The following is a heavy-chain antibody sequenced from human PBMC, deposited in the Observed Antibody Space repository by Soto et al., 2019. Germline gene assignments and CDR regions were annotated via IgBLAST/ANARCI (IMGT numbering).Heavy chain of an antibody. D-gene: IGHD6-13*01. CDR2: ISYDGSNK. CDR3: AKGRGSSWYGPNDY. J-gene: IGHJ4*02. V-gene: IGHV3-30*18. Sequence: QVQLVESGGGVVQPGRSLRLSCAASGFTFSSYGMHWVRQAPGKGLEWVAVISYDGSNKYYADSVKGRFTISRDNSKNTLYLQMNSLRAEDTAVYYCAKGRGSSWYGPNDYWGQGTLVTVSS. CDR1: GFTFSSYG.